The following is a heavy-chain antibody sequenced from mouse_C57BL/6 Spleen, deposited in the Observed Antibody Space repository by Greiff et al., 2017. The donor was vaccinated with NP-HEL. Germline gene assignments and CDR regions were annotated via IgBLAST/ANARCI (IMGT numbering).Heavy chain of an antibody. D-gene: IGHD6-1*01. CDR1: GFTFSSYT. CDR2: ISGGGGNT. CDR3: ARRGVKGSYPYYFDY. J-gene: IGHJ2*01. V-gene: IGHV5-9*01. Sequence: DVMLVESGGGLVKPGGSLKLSCAASGFTFSSYTMSWVRQTPEKRLEWVATISGGGGNTYYPDSVKGRFTISRDNAKNTLLLQMSSLRSEDTALYYCARRGVKGSYPYYFDYWGQGTTLTVSS.